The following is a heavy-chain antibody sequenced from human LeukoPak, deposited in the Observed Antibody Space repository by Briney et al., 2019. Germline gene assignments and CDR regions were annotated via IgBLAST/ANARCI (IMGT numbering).Heavy chain of an antibody. CDR1: GFTFSSYS. V-gene: IGHV3-21*01. CDR3: AKKTIVGATVDAFDI. CDR2: ISSSSSYI. D-gene: IGHD1-26*01. Sequence: GGSLRLSCAASGFTFSSYSMNWVRQAPGKGLEWVSSISSSSSYIYYADSVKGRFTISRDNSKNTLYLQMNSLRAEDTAVYYCAKKTIVGATVDAFDIWGQGTMVTVSS. J-gene: IGHJ3*02.